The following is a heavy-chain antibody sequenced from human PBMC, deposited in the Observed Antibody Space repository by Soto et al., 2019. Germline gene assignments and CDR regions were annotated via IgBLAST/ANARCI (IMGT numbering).Heavy chain of an antibody. V-gene: IGHV4-39*01. CDR3: ARQRRGPIPFFGWLSPVTS. CDR1: GDSITSSDFL. J-gene: IGHJ5*02. Sequence: PSETLSLTCSVSGDSITSSDFLWGWLRQPPGQGLEWVGTISHSGDTYYNPPLKSRLTMSVDASKTHFSLRLTSVTAADAAVYFCARQRRGPIPFFGWLSPVTSWGQGRRVTVSS. CDR2: ISHSGDT. D-gene: IGHD3-3*01.